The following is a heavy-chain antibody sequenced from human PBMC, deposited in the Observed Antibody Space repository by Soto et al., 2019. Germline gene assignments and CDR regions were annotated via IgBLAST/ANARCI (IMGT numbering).Heavy chain of an antibody. CDR2: IYYSGST. V-gene: IGHV4-39*01. D-gene: IGHD2-2*03. Sequence: PSETLSLTCTVSGGSISSSSSYWGWIRQPPGKGLEWIGSIYYSGSTYYNPSLKSRVTMSVDTSKNQFSLRLSSVTAADTAVYYCAILNGYCVSTGCHGYYGMDVWGQGTTVTVSS. CDR3: AILNGYCVSTGCHGYYGMDV. CDR1: GGSISSSSSY. J-gene: IGHJ6*02.